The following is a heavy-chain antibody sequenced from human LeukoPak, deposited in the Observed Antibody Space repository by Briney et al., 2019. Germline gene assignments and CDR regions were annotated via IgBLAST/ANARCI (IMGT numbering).Heavy chain of an antibody. J-gene: IGHJ6*03. CDR3: ARAYGDYYYYYYMDV. Sequence: PGGSLRLSCTASGFTFSSYAMHWVRQAPGKGLEWVAIMRADGSKTYSTDSVKGRFTISRDNSKNTLYLQMNSLRAEDTAVYYCARAYGDYYYYYYMDVWGKGTTVTVSS. V-gene: IGHV3-30*02. CDR2: MRADGSKT. CDR1: GFTFSSYA. D-gene: IGHD4-17*01.